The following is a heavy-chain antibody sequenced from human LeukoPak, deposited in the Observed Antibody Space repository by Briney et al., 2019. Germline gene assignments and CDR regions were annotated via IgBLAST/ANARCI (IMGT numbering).Heavy chain of an antibody. CDR2: ISWNSDTI. CDR3: AKEKTMHSSGWGIIDY. D-gene: IGHD6-19*01. J-gene: IGHJ4*02. V-gene: IGHV3-9*01. CDR1: GFTFDDYA. Sequence: GGSLRLSCAASGFTFDDYAMHWVRQAPGKGLEWVSGISWNSDTIGYADSVKGRFTVSRDNAKNSLYLQMNSLRGEDTALYYCAKEKTMHSSGWGIIDYWGQGTLVTVTS.